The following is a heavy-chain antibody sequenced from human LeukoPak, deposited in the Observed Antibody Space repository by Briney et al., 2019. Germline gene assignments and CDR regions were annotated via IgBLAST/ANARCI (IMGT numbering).Heavy chain of an antibody. CDR3: ARDLAPDLQQRKPGHRWSAP. J-gene: IGHJ5*02. CDR1: GFTFSSYS. V-gene: IGHV3-21*04. CDR2: ISSSSSYI. D-gene: IGHD6-13*01. Sequence: GGSLRLSCAASGFTFSSYSMNWVRQAPGKGLEWVSSISSSSSYIYYADSVKGRFTISRDNAKNSLYLQMNSLRAEDTAVYYVARDLAPDLQQRKPGHRWSAPWGQETLVTVS.